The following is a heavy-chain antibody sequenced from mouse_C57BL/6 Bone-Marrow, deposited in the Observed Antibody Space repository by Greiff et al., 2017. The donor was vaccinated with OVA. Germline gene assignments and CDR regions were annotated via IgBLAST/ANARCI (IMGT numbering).Heavy chain of an antibody. Sequence: EVKLEESGGGLVQPGGSMKLSCVASGFTFSNYWMNWVRQSPEKGLEWVAQIRLKSDNYATHYAESVKGRFTISRDDSKSSVYLQMNNLRAEDTGIYYCTEEKSYYGSYYFDYWGQGTTLTVSS. D-gene: IGHD1-1*01. J-gene: IGHJ2*01. V-gene: IGHV6-3*01. CDR2: IRLKSDNYAT. CDR1: GFTFSNYW. CDR3: TEEKSYYGSYYFDY.